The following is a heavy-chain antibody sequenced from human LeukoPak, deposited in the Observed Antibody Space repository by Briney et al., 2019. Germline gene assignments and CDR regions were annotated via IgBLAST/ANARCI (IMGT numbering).Heavy chain of an antibody. CDR1: GFTFSSYG. CDR3: AKEGVGSGWSLGAFDI. V-gene: IGHV3-30*18. CDR2: ISYDGSNK. D-gene: IGHD6-19*01. J-gene: IGHJ3*02. Sequence: GRSLRLSCAASGFTFSSYGMHWVRQAPGKGLEWVAVISYDGSNKYYADSVKGRFTIPRDNSKNTLYLQMNSLRAEDTAVYYCAKEGVGSGWSLGAFDIWGQGTTVTVSS.